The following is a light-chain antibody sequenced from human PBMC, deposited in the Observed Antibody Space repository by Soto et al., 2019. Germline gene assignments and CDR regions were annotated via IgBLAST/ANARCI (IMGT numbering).Light chain of an antibody. CDR1: QSISSW. Sequence: DIQMTQSPSTLSASVGDGVSITCRASQSISSWLAWYQQKPGKAPKLLIYDASSLESGVPSRFSGSGSGTEFTLTISSLQPDDFATYYCQQYSSYSEAFGQGTKVDI. V-gene: IGKV1-5*01. CDR3: QQYSSYSEA. CDR2: DAS. J-gene: IGKJ1*01.